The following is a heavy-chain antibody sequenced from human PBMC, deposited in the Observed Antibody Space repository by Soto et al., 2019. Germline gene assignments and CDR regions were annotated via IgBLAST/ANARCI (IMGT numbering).Heavy chain of an antibody. CDR1: GYTFTSYT. CDR3: ARDRGPSSGYYPYWFDP. CDR2: IIPIFGTA. J-gene: IGHJ5*02. V-gene: IGHV1-69*13. Sequence: SVKVSCKASGYTFTSYTIHWMRQAPGQRLEWMGWIIPIFGTANYAQKFQGRVTITADESTSTAYLELSSLRSEDTAVYYCARDRGPSSGYYPYWFDPWGQGTLVTVSS. D-gene: IGHD3-22*01.